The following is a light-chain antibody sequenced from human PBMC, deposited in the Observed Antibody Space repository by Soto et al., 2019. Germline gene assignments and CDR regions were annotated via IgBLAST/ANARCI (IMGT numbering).Light chain of an antibody. V-gene: IGKV3-20*01. J-gene: IGKJ1*01. CDR1: QSVSTRS. Sequence: EIVLTQSPGTLSLSPGERATLSCRASQSVSTRSLAWYQQKPGQAPRLLISGASSRAADIPDRFSGSGSGTDFTLTISRLEPEDFAVYYCHHFGSLPETFGQGTNVE. CDR2: GAS. CDR3: HHFGSLPET.